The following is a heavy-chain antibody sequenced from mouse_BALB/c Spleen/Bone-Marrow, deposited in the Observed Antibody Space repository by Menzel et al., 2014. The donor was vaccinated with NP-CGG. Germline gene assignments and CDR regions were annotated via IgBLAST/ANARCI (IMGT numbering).Heavy chain of an antibody. CDR1: GFSFSSYS. V-gene: IGHV5-6-4*01. D-gene: IGHD2-4*01. Sequence: EVHPVESGGGLVKPGGSLKLSCAASGFSFSSYSMSWVRQTPEKRLEWVATISSGGHDTYYPDSVKGRFTISRDNAKNTLYLQMSSLKSEDTAMYYCSKDGGYDYSYYFDYWGQGTTLTVSS. CDR3: SKDGGYDYSYYFDY. J-gene: IGHJ2*01. CDR2: ISSGGHDT.